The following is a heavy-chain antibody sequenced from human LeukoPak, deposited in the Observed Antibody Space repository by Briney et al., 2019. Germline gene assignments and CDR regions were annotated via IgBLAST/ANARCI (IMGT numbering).Heavy chain of an antibody. CDR3: ARARDPDYGDYPVAEGWFDP. CDR2: IIPILGIA. V-gene: IGHV1-69*04. D-gene: IGHD4-17*01. J-gene: IGHJ5*02. Sequence: ASVKVSCKASGGTFSSYAISWVRQAPGQGLEWMGRIIPILGIANYAQKFQGRVTITADKSTSTAYMELSSLRSEDTAVYYCARARDPDYGDYPVAEGWFDPWGQGTLVTVSS. CDR1: GGTFSSYA.